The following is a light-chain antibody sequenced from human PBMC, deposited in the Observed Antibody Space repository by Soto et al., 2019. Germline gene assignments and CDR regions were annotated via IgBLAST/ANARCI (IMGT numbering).Light chain of an antibody. J-gene: IGKJ1*01. V-gene: IGKV4-1*01. Sequence: DIVMTQSPDSLAVSLGERATINCKSSQSVLYSSNNKNYLAWYQQKPGQPPKVLIYWASTRESGVPDRFSGSGSGTDFTLTISSLQAEDEAVYYCQQYYSTRTFGQGTKVEIK. CDR3: QQYYSTRT. CDR1: QSVLYSSNNKNY. CDR2: WAS.